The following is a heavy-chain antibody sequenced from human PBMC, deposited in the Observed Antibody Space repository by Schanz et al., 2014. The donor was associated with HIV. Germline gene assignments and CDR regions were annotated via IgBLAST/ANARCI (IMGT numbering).Heavy chain of an antibody. CDR1: GFTFSSYS. D-gene: IGHD6-13*01. J-gene: IGHJ5*02. V-gene: IGHV3-21*04. CDR2: VNEASDYR. CDR3: ASRGGSSWYENWFDP. Sequence: EVQLVESGGGLVKPGGSLRLSCAASGFTFSSYSMTWVRQAPGKGLEWVSSVNEASDYRYYADSVKGRFTISRDTAQNSLFLQMNSLRVEDTAVYYCASRGGSSWYENWFDPWGQGTLVTVSS.